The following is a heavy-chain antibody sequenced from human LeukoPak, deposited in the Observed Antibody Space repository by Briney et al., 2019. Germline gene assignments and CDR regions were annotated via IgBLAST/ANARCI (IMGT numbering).Heavy chain of an antibody. CDR3: ARGRTYRSSSWFDP. J-gene: IGHJ5*02. CDR2: IYHSGST. Sequence: SETLSLTCAVSGGSISSGGYSWSWIRQPPGKGLEWIGYIYHSGSTYYNPSLKSRVTISVDRSKNQFSLKLSSVTAADTAVYYCARGRTYRSSSWFDPWGQGTLVTVSS. V-gene: IGHV4-30-2*01. CDR1: GGSISSGGYS. D-gene: IGHD6-6*01.